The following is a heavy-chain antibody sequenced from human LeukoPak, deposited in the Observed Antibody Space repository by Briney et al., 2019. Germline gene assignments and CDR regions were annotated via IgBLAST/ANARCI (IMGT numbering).Heavy chain of an antibody. CDR1: GYSFTSSW. V-gene: IGHV5-10-1*01. Sequence: KAGESLKISCKGSGYSFTSSWSSWVRQMPGKGLEWMGRIDPGDSFIKYNPSFQGHVTISVDKSISTAYLQWSSLRASDTAMYYCARDEGGVSSWVSHWGQGTLVTVSS. D-gene: IGHD2-8*02. J-gene: IGHJ4*02. CDR2: IDPGDSFI. CDR3: ARDEGGVSSWVSH.